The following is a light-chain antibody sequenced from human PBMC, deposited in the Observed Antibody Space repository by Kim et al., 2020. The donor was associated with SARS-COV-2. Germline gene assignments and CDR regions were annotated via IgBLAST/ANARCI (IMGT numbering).Light chain of an antibody. CDR1: QTVSSTY. CDR3: QHYGGSPFT. J-gene: IGKJ4*01. V-gene: IGKV3-20*01. CDR2: GVS. Sequence: PGERATLSCRASQTVSSTYLAWYQQKPGQAPRLLIYGVSSRAAGIPDRFSGSGSGTDFTLTISRLEPEDFSVYYCQHYGGSPFTFGGGTKV.